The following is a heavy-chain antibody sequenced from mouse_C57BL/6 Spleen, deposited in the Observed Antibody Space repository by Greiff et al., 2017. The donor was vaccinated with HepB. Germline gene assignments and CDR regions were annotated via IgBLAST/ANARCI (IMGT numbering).Heavy chain of an antibody. CDR3: ARAAQATSWFAY. CDR2: INPNNGGT. Sequence: EVKVVESGPELVKPGASVKMSCKASGYTFTDYNMHWVKQSHGKSLEWIGYINPNNGGTSYNQKFKGKATLTVNKSSSTAYMELRSLTSEDSAVYYCARAAQATSWFAYWGQGTLVTVSA. D-gene: IGHD3-2*02. V-gene: IGHV1-22*01. CDR1: GYTFTDYN. J-gene: IGHJ3*01.